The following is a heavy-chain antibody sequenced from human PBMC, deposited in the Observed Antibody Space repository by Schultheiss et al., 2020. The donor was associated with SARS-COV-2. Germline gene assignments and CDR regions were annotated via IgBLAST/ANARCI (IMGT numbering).Heavy chain of an antibody. CDR2: ISGSGGST. J-gene: IGHJ4*02. V-gene: IGHV3-23*01. D-gene: IGHD2-2*01. CDR3: AKTGYCSSTSCSAFDY. CDR1: GFTFSSYG. Sequence: GGSLRLSCAASGFTFSSYGMHWVRQAPGKGLEWVSAISGSGGSTYYADSVKGRFTISRDNSKNTLYLQMNSLRAEDTAVYYCAKTGYCSSTSCSAFDYWGQGTLVTVSS.